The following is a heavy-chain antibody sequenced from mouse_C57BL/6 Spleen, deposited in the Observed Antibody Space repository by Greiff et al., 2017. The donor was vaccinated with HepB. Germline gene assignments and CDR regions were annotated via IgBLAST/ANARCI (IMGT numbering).Heavy chain of an antibody. CDR3: ARYLLRDDWYFDV. V-gene: IGHV1-7*01. D-gene: IGHD1-1*01. J-gene: IGHJ1*03. CDR1: GYTFTSYW. Sequence: VKLLESGAELAKPGASVKLSCKASGYTFTSYWMHWVKQRPGQGLEWIGYINPSSGYTKYNQKFKDKATLTADKSSSTAYMQLSSLTYEDSAVYYCARYLLRDDWYFDVWGTGTTVTVSS. CDR2: INPSSGYT.